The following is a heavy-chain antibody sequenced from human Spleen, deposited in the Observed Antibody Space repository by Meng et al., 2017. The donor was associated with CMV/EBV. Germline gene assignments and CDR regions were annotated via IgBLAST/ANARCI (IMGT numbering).Heavy chain of an antibody. CDR2: ISYDGSNK. CDR1: GFTFSSYA. V-gene: IGHV3-30*04. CDR3: AKDIKHTLTSSFDY. J-gene: IGHJ4*02. Sequence: GESLKISCAASGFTFSSYAMHWVRQAPGKGLEWVAVISYDGSNKYYADSVKGRFTISRDNAKNSLYLQMNSLRVEDMALYYCAKDIKHTLTSSFDYWGQGTLVTVSS. D-gene: IGHD1-14*01.